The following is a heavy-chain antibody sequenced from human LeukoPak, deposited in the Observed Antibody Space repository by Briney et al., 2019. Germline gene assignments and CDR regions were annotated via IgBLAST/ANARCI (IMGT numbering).Heavy chain of an antibody. CDR1: GGSISSRNYY. CDR3: ARGRTYYYGSGSYYFGSSGSMDV. D-gene: IGHD3-10*01. V-gene: IGHV4-39*07. J-gene: IGHJ6*03. CDR2: IYYTGST. Sequence: SETLSLTCTVSGGSISSRNYYWGWIRQPPGKGLEWIGSIYYTGSTNYNPSLKSRVTISVDTSKNQFSLKLSSVTAADTAVYYCARGRTYYYGSGSYYFGSSGSMDVWGKGTTVTVSS.